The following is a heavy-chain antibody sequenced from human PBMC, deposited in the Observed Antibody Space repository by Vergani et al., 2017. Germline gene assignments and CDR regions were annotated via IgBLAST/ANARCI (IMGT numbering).Heavy chain of an antibody. Sequence: QVQLVESGGGVVQPGGSLRLSCAASGFTFSSYGMHWVRQAPGKGLEWVAFIRYDGSNKYYADSVKGRFTISRDNSKNTLYLQINSLRAEDTAVYYCANGGYSYGYLDYWGQGTLVTVSS. CDR1: GFTFSSYG. CDR3: ANGGYSYGYLDY. CDR2: IRYDGSNK. D-gene: IGHD5-18*01. V-gene: IGHV3-30*02. J-gene: IGHJ4*02.